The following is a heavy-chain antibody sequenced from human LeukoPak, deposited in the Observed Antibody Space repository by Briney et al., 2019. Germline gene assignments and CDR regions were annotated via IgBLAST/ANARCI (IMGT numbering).Heavy chain of an antibody. CDR3: ASPPEYSGSSHWYFDL. Sequence: ASVKVSCKASGGTFSSYAISWVRQAPGQGLEWMGGIIPIFGTANYAQKFQGRVTITTDESTSTAYMELSSLRSEDTAVYYCASPPEYSGSSHWYFDLWGRGTLVTVSS. D-gene: IGHD6-6*01. CDR1: GGTFSSYA. V-gene: IGHV1-69*05. J-gene: IGHJ2*01. CDR2: IIPIFGTA.